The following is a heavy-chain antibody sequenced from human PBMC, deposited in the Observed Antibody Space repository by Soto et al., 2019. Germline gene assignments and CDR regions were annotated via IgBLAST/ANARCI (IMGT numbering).Heavy chain of an antibody. CDR3: ARDRDYCSSTSCSASGCFDP. Sequence: ASVKVSCKASGYTFTSYGISWVRQAPGQGLEWMGWISAYNGNTNYAQKLQGRVTMTTDTSTSTAYMELRSLRSDDTAVYYCARDRDYCSSTSCSASGCFDPWGQGTLVTVSS. D-gene: IGHD2-2*01. CDR2: ISAYNGNT. V-gene: IGHV1-18*01. J-gene: IGHJ5*02. CDR1: GYTFTSYG.